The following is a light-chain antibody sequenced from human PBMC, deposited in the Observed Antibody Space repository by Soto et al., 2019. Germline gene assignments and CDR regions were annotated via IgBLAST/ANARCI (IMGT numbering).Light chain of an antibody. CDR2: EVS. CDR3: SAYTTGNTLGV. V-gene: IGLV2-14*01. J-gene: IGLJ3*02. CDR1: SSDVGGYNY. Sequence: QSALTQPASVSGSPGQSITISCTGTSSDVGGYNYVSWYQQHPGRAPKLIIYEVSNRPSGVSNRFSGSKSGNTASLAISGLQAEDEADYYCSAYTTGNTLGVCGGGTKLTVL.